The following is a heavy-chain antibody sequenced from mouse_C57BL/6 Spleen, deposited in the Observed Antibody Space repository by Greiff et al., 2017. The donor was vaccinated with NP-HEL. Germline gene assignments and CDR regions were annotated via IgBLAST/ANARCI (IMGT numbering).Heavy chain of an antibody. CDR1: GFSFNTYA. V-gene: IGHV10-1*01. Sequence: EVQGVESGGGLVQPKGSLQLSCAASGFSFNTYAMNWVRQAPGKGLEWVARIRSKSNNYATYYADSVKDRFTISRDDSESMLYLQMNNLKTEDTAMYYCVRHHPDSNYAMDYWGQGTTVTVSS. CDR2: IRSKSNNYAT. J-gene: IGHJ4*01. CDR3: VRHHPDSNYAMDY. D-gene: IGHD2-5*01.